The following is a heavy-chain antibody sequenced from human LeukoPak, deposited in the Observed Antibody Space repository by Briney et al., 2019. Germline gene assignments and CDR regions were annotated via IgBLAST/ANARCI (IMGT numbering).Heavy chain of an antibody. CDR1: GGSISSSSYY. V-gene: IGHV4-39*01. J-gene: IGHJ4*02. Sequence: SETLSLTCTVSGGSISSSSYYWGWIRQPPGKGLEWIGSIYYSGSTYYNPSLKSRVTISVDTSKNQFSLKLSSVTAADTAVYYCARSPRGKTRAAGLVDYWGQGTLVTVSS. D-gene: IGHD3-10*01. CDR2: IYYSGST. CDR3: ARSPRGKTRAAGLVDY.